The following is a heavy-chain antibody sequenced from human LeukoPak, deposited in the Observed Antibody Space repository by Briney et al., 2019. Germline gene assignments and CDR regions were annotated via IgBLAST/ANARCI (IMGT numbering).Heavy chain of an antibody. CDR3: ARDRGGKYSQAFDI. J-gene: IGHJ3*02. CDR1: GFTFSTYG. CDR2: IRYDGDNE. Sequence: PGGSLRLSCAASGFTFSTYGFHWVRQAPGKGLEGVAFIRYDGDNEYYAGSVKGRFTLSRDDSKNTLYLQMNSLIPEDTAVYYCARDRGGKYSQAFDIWGQGTMVTVSS. V-gene: IGHV3-30*02. D-gene: IGHD1-26*01.